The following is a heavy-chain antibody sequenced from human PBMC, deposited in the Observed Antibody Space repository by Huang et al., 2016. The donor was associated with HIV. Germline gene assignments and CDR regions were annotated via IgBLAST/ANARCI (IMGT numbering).Heavy chain of an antibody. D-gene: IGHD2-8*01. CDR2: KSKDGSSK. CDR3: AKPSYGLLYAPFDP. J-gene: IGHJ5*02. V-gene: IGHV3-30*18. CDR1: GFTFSNYG. Sequence: QVQLVESGGGVVQPGRSPRLSCAASGFTFSNYGMHWVRQPPGKGLEWVAFKSKDGSSKSYADSVRGRFTISRDNSKKTLFLQMNSLRPEDTAVYYCAKPSYGLLYAPFDPWGRGTLVTVSS.